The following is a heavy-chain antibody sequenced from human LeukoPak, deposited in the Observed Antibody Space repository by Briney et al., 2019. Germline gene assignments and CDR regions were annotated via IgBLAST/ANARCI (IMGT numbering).Heavy chain of an antibody. D-gene: IGHD3-10*01. Sequence: SGGSLRLSCGASGFTFSSYDMHWVRQVTGKGLEWVSVIGNAGDTYYPGSVKGRFTISRENAKNSLYLQMNSLRAGDTAVYYCARGTMVRGVVFDYWGQGTLVTVSS. CDR2: IGNAGDT. J-gene: IGHJ4*02. V-gene: IGHV3-13*04. CDR1: GFTFSSYD. CDR3: ARGTMVRGVVFDY.